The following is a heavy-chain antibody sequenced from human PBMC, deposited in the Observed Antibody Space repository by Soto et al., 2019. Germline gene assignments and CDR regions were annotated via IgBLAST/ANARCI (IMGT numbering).Heavy chain of an antibody. D-gene: IGHD2-8*01. J-gene: IGHJ6*02. CDR1: GYTFNRYG. CDR3: AKNGQPPYYYYGLDV. V-gene: IGHV1-18*01. Sequence: ASVKVSCKACGYTFNRYGISWVRQAPGQGLEWMGWISGYNGDTTYAQKFQGRVTMTIDTSTSTAYMELRSLTSDDTAVYYCAKNGQPPYYYYGLDVWGQGTKVTVSS. CDR2: ISGYNGDT.